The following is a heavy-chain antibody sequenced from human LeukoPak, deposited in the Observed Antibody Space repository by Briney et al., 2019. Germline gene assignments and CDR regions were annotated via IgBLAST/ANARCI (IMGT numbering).Heavy chain of an antibody. CDR3: VKRSRDGYNSPLDI. D-gene: IGHD5-24*01. CDR1: GFTFSSYS. V-gene: IGHV3-23*01. CDR2: ISGSGGET. Sequence: GGSLRLSCAASGFTFSSYSMNWVRQAPGKGLEWVSQISGSGGETYYGDSVQGRFTISRDNSENMLYLQMNSLRAEDTAVYYCVKRSRDGYNSPLDIWGQGTLVTVSS. J-gene: IGHJ4*01.